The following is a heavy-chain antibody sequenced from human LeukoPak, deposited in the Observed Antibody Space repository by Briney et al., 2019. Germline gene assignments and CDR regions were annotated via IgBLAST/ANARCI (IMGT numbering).Heavy chain of an antibody. V-gene: IGHV3-23*01. CDR3: ARTAAAAVYYFDY. CDR1: GFTFSSYA. J-gene: IGHJ4*02. D-gene: IGHD6-13*01. CDR2: VSRSGDRT. Sequence: PGGSLRLSCAASGFTFSSYALSWVRQAPGKGLEWVSAVSRSGDRTYYADSVKGRFTISRDNAKNTLYLQMNSLRAEDTAVYYCARTAAAAVYYFDYWGQGTLVTVSS.